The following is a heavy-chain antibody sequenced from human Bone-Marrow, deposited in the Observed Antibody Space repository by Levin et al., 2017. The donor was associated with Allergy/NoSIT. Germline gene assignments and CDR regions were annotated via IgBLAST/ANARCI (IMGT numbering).Heavy chain of an antibody. CDR3: TGDSPGFYFDP. J-gene: IGHJ4*02. CDR1: GGSITSGGYY. CDR2: IHYSGST. Sequence: PSETLSLTCTVSGGSITSGGYYLTWIRQHPGKGLEWIGYIHYSGSTYYNPSLRSRVTISVDTSQSQFSLTLRSVTAADTAVYYCTGDSPGFYFDPWGQGTLVTVSS. V-gene: IGHV4-31*03. D-gene: IGHD2-15*01.